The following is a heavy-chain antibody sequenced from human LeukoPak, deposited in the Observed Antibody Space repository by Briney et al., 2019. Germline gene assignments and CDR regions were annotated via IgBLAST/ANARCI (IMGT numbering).Heavy chain of an antibody. CDR2: ISYDGSNK. Sequence: GGSLRLSWAASGFTFSSYPEHWVRQAPGKGLEWDADISYDGSNKYYADSVKGRFTVSRDNSKNTLYLQMNSLRAEGTDVYDCARGGGYCSSTSCYPNWFDPWGQGTLVTVSS. CDR1: GFTFSSYP. J-gene: IGHJ5*02. D-gene: IGHD2-2*01. CDR3: ARGGGYCSSTSCYPNWFDP. V-gene: IGHV3-30*04.